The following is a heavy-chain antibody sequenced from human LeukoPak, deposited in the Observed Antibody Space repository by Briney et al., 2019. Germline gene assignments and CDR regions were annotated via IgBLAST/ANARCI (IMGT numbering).Heavy chain of an antibody. CDR3: AKDLDIVATITGN. D-gene: IGHD5-12*01. CDR1: GFTFSSYA. V-gene: IGHV3-23*01. Sequence: GGSLRLSCAASGFTFSSYAMGWVRQAPGKGLEWVSGVSGSGGSTYYADSVKGRFTISRDNSKNTLYLQMNSLRAKDTAVYYCAKDLDIVATITGNWGQGTLVTVSS. CDR2: VSGSGGST. J-gene: IGHJ4*02.